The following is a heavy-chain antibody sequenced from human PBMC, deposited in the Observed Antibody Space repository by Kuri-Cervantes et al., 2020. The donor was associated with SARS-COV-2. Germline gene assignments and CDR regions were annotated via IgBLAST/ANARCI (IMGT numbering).Heavy chain of an antibody. V-gene: IGHV1-18*04. Sequence: ASVKVSCKASGYTFTTYGISWVRQAPGQGLEWMGWINPYSGYTNYAQRFQDRVTLTTDTTTSTAYMELRGLTSDDTAVYYCAREGTSGPYFDFWGQGTLVTVSS. CDR1: GYTFTTYG. CDR3: AREGTSGPYFDF. J-gene: IGHJ4*02. CDR2: INPYSGYT. D-gene: IGHD1-1*01.